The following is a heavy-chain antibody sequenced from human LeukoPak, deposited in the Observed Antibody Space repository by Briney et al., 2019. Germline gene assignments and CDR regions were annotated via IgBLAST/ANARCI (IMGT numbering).Heavy chain of an antibody. CDR3: ARDFSFYDFWSGPLT. J-gene: IGHJ4*02. D-gene: IGHD3-3*01. Sequence: ASVKVSCKASGGTFSSYAISWVRQAPGQGLEWMGGIIPIFGTANYAQKFQGRVTMTRDTSTSTVYMELSSLRSEDTAVYYCARDFSFYDFWSGPLTWGQGTLVTVSS. CDR1: GGTFSSYA. V-gene: IGHV1-69*05. CDR2: IIPIFGTA.